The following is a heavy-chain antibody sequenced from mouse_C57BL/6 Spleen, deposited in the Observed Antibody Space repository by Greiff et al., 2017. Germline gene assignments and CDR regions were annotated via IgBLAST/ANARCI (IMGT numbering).Heavy chain of an antibody. CDR3: AREYYGSSRSYWYFDV. V-gene: IGHV1-52*01. J-gene: IGHJ1*03. Sequence: QVQLQQPGAELVRPGSSVKLSCKASGYTFTSYWMHWVKQRPIQGLEWIGNIDPSDSETHYNQKFKDKATLTVDKSSSTAYMQLSSLTSEDSAVYYCAREYYGSSRSYWYFDVWGTGTTVTVSS. D-gene: IGHD1-1*01. CDR2: IDPSDSET. CDR1: GYTFTSYW.